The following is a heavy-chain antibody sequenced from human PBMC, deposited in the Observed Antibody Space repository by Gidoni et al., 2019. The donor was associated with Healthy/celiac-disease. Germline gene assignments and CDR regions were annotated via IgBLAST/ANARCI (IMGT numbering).Heavy chain of an antibody. CDR2: INPSGGST. CDR3: ARGPPDCSGGSCYSVYFDY. J-gene: IGHJ4*02. D-gene: IGHD2-15*01. Sequence: QVQLVQSGAEVKKPGASVTVSCKASGYTFTTYYMHWVRQAPGQGLEWMGIINPSGGSTSYAQKCQGRVTMTRDTSTSTVYMELSSLRSEDTAVHYCARGPPDCSGGSCYSVYFDYWGQGTLVTVSS. V-gene: IGHV1-46*01. CDR1: GYTFTTYY.